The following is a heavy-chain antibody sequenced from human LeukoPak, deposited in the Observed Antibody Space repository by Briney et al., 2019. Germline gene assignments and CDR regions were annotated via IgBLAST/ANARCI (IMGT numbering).Heavy chain of an antibody. CDR1: GFTFSSYE. CDR3: ARDGKGDSGANYGMDV. J-gene: IGHJ6*02. CDR2: ISSSGSTI. D-gene: IGHD4-17*01. V-gene: IGHV3-48*03. Sequence: GGSLRLSCAASGFTFSSYEMNWVRQAPGKGLEWVSYISSSGSTIYYADSVKGRSTISRDNAKNSLYLQMNSLRAEDTAVYYCARDGKGDSGANYGMDVWGQGTTVTVSS.